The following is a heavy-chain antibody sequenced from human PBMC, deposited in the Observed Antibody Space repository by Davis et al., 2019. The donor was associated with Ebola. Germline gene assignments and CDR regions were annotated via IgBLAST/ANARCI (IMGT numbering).Heavy chain of an antibody. CDR3: AKDLLAVRNYEY. J-gene: IGHJ4*02. CDR2: ISGSGGST. D-gene: IGHD1-7*01. CDR1: GFTFSSYA. Sequence: GESLKISCAASGFTFSSYAMSWVRQAPGKGLEWVSAISGSGGSTYYADSVKGRFTISRDNSKNTLYLQMNSLRAEDTAVYYCAKDLLAVRNYEYWGQGTLVTVSS. V-gene: IGHV3-23*01.